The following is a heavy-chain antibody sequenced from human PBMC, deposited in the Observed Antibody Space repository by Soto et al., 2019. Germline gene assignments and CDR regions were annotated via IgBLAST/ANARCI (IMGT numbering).Heavy chain of an antibody. CDR3: ARDGAYCGPGSYYGGDPPAS. V-gene: IGHV1-3*01. J-gene: IGHJ4*02. D-gene: IGHD3-10*01. Sequence: GASVKVSCKASGYTFTSYAMHWVRQAPGQRLEWMGWINAGNGNTKYSQKFQGRVTITRDTSASAAYMELSSLRSEDTAVYYGARDGAYCGPGSYYGGDPPASGGQGPRVPVS. CDR1: GYTFTSYA. CDR2: INAGNGNT.